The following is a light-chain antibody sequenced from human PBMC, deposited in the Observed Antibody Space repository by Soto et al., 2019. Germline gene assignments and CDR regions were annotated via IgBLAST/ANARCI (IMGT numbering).Light chain of an antibody. V-gene: IGKV3-20*01. CDR1: QSVCNRC. CDR3: QHYGTTPWT. CDR2: GAS. J-gene: IGKJ1*01. Sequence: ETVLTQSPGTLSLSPGERVTLSCRASQSVCNRCLAWYQQKPGQSPRLLIYGASTRATGITDRVSGSGSGTDFTLTISRLEPEDFAVYYCQHYGTTPWTFGQGTKVGIK.